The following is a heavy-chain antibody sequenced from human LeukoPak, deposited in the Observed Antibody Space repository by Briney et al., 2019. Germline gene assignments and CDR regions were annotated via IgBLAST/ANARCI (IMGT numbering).Heavy chain of an antibody. CDR3: ARAVRVSSYYYDSSGYHR. Sequence: GGSVKVSCKASGYTFTGYYMHWVRQAPGQGLEWMGWINPNSGGTNYAQKFQGRVTMTRDTSISTAYMELSRLRSDDTAVYYCARAVRVSSYYYDSSGYHRWGQGTLVTVSS. V-gene: IGHV1-2*02. CDR1: GYTFTGYY. D-gene: IGHD3-22*01. J-gene: IGHJ5*02. CDR2: INPNSGGT.